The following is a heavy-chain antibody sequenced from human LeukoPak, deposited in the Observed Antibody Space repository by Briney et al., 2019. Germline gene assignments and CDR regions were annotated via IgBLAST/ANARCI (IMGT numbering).Heavy chain of an antibody. J-gene: IGHJ4*02. CDR1: GGSITRSGFF. D-gene: IGHD5-18*01. Sequence: SETLSLTCTVSGGSITRSGFFWGWIRQPPGKGLEWLGTVSYAGSTYFNPSLRSRVTISVDTSKNQFYLKVTSVTAADTAVYYRATRSDMDTEAAPTGPPSDYWGQGTLVTVSS. CDR3: ATRSDMDTEAAPTGPPSDY. CDR2: VSYAGST. V-gene: IGHV4-39*01.